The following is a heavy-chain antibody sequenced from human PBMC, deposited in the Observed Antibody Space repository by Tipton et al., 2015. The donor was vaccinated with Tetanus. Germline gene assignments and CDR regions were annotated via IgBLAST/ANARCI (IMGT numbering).Heavy chain of an antibody. V-gene: IGHV4-61*08. J-gene: IGHJ6*02. CDR3: AREREAAVTSPWPSYYSLLDV. D-gene: IGHD4-17*01. CDR1: GGSVSRGDYS. Sequence: TLSLTCTVSGGSVSRGDYSWSWIRQPPGKGLEWIGNIYTSGRPNYNPSLKSRATISSDASRNQFSLTLRSVTAADTALYWCAREREAAVTSPWPSYYSLLDVWGQGTAVTVSS. CDR2: IYTSGRP.